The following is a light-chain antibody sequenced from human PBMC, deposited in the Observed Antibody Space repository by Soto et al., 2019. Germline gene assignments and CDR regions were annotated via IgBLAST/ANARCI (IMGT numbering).Light chain of an antibody. CDR3: QQYSSSLFT. CDR2: DAS. CDR1: QSVDTY. Sequence: EVVLTQSPATLSLSPGERATLSCRASQSVDTYLAWYQQKPGQPPRLLIYDASNRATGIPARFSGSGSGTDFTLTITTLEPEDFAVYYCQQYSSSLFTFGPGTKVDIK. V-gene: IGKV3-11*01. J-gene: IGKJ3*01.